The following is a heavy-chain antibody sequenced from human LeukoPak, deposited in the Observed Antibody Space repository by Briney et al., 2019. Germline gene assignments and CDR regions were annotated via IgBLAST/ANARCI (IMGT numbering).Heavy chain of an antibody. D-gene: IGHD5-12*01. Sequence: GGSLRLSCAASGFNFIDYSMTWVRQAPGKGLEWISYIGISSGNTKYADSVKGRFTISRDKARNSLYLQMNSLRVEDTAVYYCARDHRYAFDNWGHGTLVTVSS. CDR3: ARDHRYAFDN. CDR2: IGISSGNT. V-gene: IGHV3-48*01. J-gene: IGHJ4*01. CDR1: GFNFIDYS.